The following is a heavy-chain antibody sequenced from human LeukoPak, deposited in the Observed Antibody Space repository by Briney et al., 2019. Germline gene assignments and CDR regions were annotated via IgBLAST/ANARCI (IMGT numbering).Heavy chain of an antibody. CDR1: GFTFGKYW. CDR3: AREEATCFDY. CDR2: IKLDGSEK. J-gene: IGHJ4*02. D-gene: IGHD5-12*01. V-gene: IGHV3-7*01. Sequence: PGGSLRLSCVASGFTFGKYWMSWVRQAPGKGLEWVANIKLDGSEKNYVDSVKGRFTISRDNSKNTLYLQMNSLRAEDTAVYYCAREEATCFDYWGQGTLVTVSS.